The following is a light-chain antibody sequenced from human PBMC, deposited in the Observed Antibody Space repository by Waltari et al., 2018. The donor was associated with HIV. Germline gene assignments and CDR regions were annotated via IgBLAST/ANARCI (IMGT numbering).Light chain of an antibody. J-gene: IGLJ1*01. CDR3: CSYTSSAYV. Sequence: QSALTQPASVSGYPGQSITISCTGTSSDVGAHNYVSWYQQHPGKAPKLLIYEVGHRPSGVSNRFSGSKSGNTASLTISGLLAEDEADYYCCSYTSSAYVFGTGTKVTVL. CDR1: SSDVGAHNY. CDR2: EVG. V-gene: IGLV2-14*01.